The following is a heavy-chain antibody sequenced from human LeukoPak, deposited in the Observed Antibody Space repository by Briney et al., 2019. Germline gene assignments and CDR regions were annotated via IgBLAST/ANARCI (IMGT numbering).Heavy chain of an antibody. CDR2: IYSGGST. CDR3: ARDGGYDILTGYSPPAPLVY. CDR1: GFTVSSNY. V-gene: IGHV3-66*01. Sequence: GGSLRLSCAASGFTVSSNYMSWVRQAPGKGLEWVSVIYSGGSTYYADSVKGRFTISRDNSKNTLYLQMNSLRAEDTAVYYCARDGGYDILTGYSPPAPLVYWGQGTLVTVSS. D-gene: IGHD3-9*01. J-gene: IGHJ4*02.